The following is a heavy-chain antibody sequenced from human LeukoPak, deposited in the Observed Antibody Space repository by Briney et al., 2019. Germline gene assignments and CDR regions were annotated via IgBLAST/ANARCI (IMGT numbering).Heavy chain of an antibody. CDR2: ISGSGDRT. D-gene: IGHD3-10*01. CDR3: AKGYYGSGSYGWFDY. Sequence: PGGSLRLSCAASGFTFSSSAMSWVRQAPGKGLEWVSTISGSGDRTYYADSVKGRFTNSRDNSKNTLFLHMNSLRAEDTAVYSCAKGYYGSGSYGWFDYWGQGTLVTVSS. CDR1: GFTFSSSA. V-gene: IGHV3-23*01. J-gene: IGHJ4*02.